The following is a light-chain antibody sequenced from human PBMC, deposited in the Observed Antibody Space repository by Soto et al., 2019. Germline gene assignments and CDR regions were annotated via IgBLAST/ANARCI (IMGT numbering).Light chain of an antibody. Sequence: QSVLTQPRSVSGCPGQSVTISCTGTSSDVGGYNYVSWYQQHPGKAPKLMIYDVNKRPSGVPDRFSGSKSGSTASLTISGLQSEDEADYFCCSYAGTYTYVFATGTKVTVL. CDR2: DVN. V-gene: IGLV2-11*01. CDR1: SSDVGGYNY. CDR3: CSYAGTYTYV. J-gene: IGLJ1*01.